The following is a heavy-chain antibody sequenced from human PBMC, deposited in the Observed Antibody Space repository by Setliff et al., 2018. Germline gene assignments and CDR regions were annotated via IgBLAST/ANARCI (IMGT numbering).Heavy chain of an antibody. CDR1: GYSFTSYW. J-gene: IGHJ3*02. D-gene: IGHD2-2*01. Sequence: GESLTLSCKGSGYSFTSYWIGWVRQMPGKGLEWMGIIYPGDSDTRYSPSFQGQVTISADKSISTAYLQWSSLKASDTAMYYCARPGYCSSTSCSGAFDIWGQGTMVTVS. CDR2: IYPGDSDT. V-gene: IGHV5-51*01. CDR3: ARPGYCSSTSCSGAFDI.